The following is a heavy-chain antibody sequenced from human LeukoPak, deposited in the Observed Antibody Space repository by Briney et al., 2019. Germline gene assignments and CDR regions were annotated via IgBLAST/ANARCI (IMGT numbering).Heavy chain of an antibody. V-gene: IGHV3-21*01. J-gene: IGHJ4*02. CDR1: GFTFSSYS. CDR3: ASTLVGALYFDY. CDR2: ISSSSSYI. D-gene: IGHD1-26*01. Sequence: GGSLRLSCAASGFTFSSYSMNWVRQAPGKGLEWVTSISSSSSYIYYADSVKGRFTISRDNAKNSLYLQMNSLRAEDTAVYYCASTLVGALYFDYWGQGTLVTVSS.